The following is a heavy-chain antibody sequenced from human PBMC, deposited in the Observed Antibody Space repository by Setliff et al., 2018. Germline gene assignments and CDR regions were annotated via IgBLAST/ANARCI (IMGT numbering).Heavy chain of an antibody. V-gene: IGHV3-48*01. Sequence: GGSLRLSCAASRFTFSSYSMSWVRQAPGKGLEWVSYISGGGSIMYYADSVRGRFTISRDNAKNSLFLEMNSLRADDTAVYYCARDSVILDDSRGIFYPWYDPWGQGTLVTVSS. CDR1: RFTFSSYS. D-gene: IGHD4-4*01. J-gene: IGHJ5*02. CDR2: ISGGGSIM. CDR3: ARDSVILDDSRGIFYPWYDP.